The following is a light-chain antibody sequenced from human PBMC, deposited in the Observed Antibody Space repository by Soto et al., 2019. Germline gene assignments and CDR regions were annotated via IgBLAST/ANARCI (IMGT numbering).Light chain of an antibody. CDR2: ENN. CDR1: SSNIGSNL. J-gene: IGLJ2*01. CDR3: GTWDSSLSAVV. Sequence: QSVLTQPPSVSAAPGQKVTISCSGSSSNIGSNLVSWYQQLPGTAPKLLIYENNKRPSGIPDRFSGSKSGTSATLGITGLQTGDEADYYCGTWDSSLSAVVFGGGTKLTVL. V-gene: IGLV1-51*02.